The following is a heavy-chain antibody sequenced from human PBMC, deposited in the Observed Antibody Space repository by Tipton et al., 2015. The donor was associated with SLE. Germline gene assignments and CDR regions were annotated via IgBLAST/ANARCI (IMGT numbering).Heavy chain of an antibody. V-gene: IGHV4-39*07. D-gene: IGHD2/OR15-2a*01. CDR3: ARTNQYYCMDV. Sequence: TLSLTCTVSGGSINSSSYYWGWIRQPPGKGLEWIGYIYYSGSTHYNPSLKSRVTMSVDTSKNQFSLKLTSVTAADTAVYYCARTNQYYCMDVWGKGTTVTVSS. CDR2: IYYSGST. J-gene: IGHJ6*03. CDR1: GGSINSSSYY.